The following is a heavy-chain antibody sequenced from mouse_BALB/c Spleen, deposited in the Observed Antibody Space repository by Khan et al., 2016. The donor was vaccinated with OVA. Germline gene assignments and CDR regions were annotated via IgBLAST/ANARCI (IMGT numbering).Heavy chain of an antibody. CDR2: THYSGST. Sequence: EVQLQQSGPGLVTPSQSLTLTCTVPCYSITSDYAWNWIRHFPGSKLEWMGYTHYSGSTSYNPSLKSRISITRDTSKNQFFLQLNSVTTEDTATYYCARRSVWGAGTTVTVSS. J-gene: IGHJ1*01. V-gene: IGHV3-2*02. CDR3: ARRSV. CDR1: CYSITSDYA.